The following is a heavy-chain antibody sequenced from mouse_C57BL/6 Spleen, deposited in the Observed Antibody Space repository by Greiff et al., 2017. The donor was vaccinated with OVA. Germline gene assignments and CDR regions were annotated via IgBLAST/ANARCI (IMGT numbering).Heavy chain of an antibody. Sequence: VQLQQSGAELARPGASVKLSCKASGYSFTSYGISWVKQRTGQGLEWIGEICPRSSTTYYNAKITGKATLTADKSSSTAYIVLHSLTSEDSASYFCASAGDYGAMGYWGQGTSVTISS. CDR3: ASAGDYGAMGY. CDR2: ICPRSSTT. CDR1: GYSFTSYG. V-gene: IGHV1-81*01. J-gene: IGHJ4*01.